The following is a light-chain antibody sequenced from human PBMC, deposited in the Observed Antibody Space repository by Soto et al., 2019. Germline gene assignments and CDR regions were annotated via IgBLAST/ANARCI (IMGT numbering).Light chain of an antibody. Sequence: QAVVTQPPSVSGAPGQRVTISCTGSRSNIGAGYDVHWYQQIPGAAPKLLIYGNSNRPSGVPDRFSGSKSGTSASLAITGLQAEDEADYYCQSYDASLSGDVVFGGGTQLTVL. J-gene: IGLJ2*01. V-gene: IGLV1-40*01. CDR2: GNS. CDR1: RSNIGAGYD. CDR3: QSYDASLSGDVV.